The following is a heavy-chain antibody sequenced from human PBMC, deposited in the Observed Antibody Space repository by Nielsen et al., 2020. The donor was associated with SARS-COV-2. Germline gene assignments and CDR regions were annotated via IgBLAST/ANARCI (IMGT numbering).Heavy chain of an antibody. J-gene: IGHJ4*02. Sequence: GESLKISCAASGFTFSSFSMNWVRQAPGKGLEWVSSISSSSSYIYYADSVKGRFTISRDNAKNSMYLQMNSLRAEDTALYYCARDIDGVMLYPRALDYWGQGTLVTVSS. CDR3: ARDIDGVMLYPRALDY. CDR2: ISSSSSYI. D-gene: IGHD2-8*01. V-gene: IGHV3-21*01. CDR1: GFTFSSFS.